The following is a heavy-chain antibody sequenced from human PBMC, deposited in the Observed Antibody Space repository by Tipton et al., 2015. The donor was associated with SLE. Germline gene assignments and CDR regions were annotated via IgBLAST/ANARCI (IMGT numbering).Heavy chain of an antibody. CDR2: IYYSGST. CDR1: GGSISSSSYY. J-gene: IGHJ5*02. CDR3: ARLGRQQLGKGNWFDP. V-gene: IGHV4-39*01. D-gene: IGHD6-13*01. Sequence: TLSLTCTVSGGSISSSSYYWGWIRQPPGKGLEWIGCIYYSGSTYYNPSLKSRVTISVDTSKNQFSLKLSSVTAADTAVYYCARLGRQQLGKGNWFDPWGQGTLVTVSS.